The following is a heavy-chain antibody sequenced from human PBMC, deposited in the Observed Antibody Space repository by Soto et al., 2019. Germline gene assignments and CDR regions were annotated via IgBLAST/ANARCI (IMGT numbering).Heavy chain of an antibody. V-gene: IGHV1-69*12. Sequence: QVQLVQSGAEVKKPGSSMNVSCKASGGTFSSYAISWVRQAPGQGLEWMGGIITIFGTANYAQKFQGRVTITADESTSTAYRELSSLRAEDTAVYYCARVAYVEYVQSGYYYGMEVWGQGTTVTVSS. D-gene: IGHD3-16*01. CDR2: IITIFGTA. CDR3: ARVAYVEYVQSGYYYGMEV. CDR1: GGTFSSYA. J-gene: IGHJ6*02.